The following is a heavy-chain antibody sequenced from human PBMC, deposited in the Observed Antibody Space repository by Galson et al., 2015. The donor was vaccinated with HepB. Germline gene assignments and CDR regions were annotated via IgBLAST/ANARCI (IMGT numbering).Heavy chain of an antibody. CDR3: TAKSTGGSFDY. Sequence: SVKVSCKASGYTFTSYGISWVRQAPGQGLEWMGWISAYNGNTNYAQKLQGRGTMTTNTSTTTAYMELRSLRSDDTEVYYCTAKSTGGSFDYWGQGTLVTVSS. J-gene: IGHJ4*02. V-gene: IGHV1-18*04. D-gene: IGHD3-16*01. CDR1: GYTFTSYG. CDR2: ISAYNGNT.